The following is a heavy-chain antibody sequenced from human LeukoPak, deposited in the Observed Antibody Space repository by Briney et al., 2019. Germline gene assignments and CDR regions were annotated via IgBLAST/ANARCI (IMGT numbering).Heavy chain of an antibody. D-gene: IGHD6-13*01. J-gene: IGHJ5*02. Sequence: GGSLRLACAASGFTFSSYSMNWVRQAPGKGLEWVSSICSSSSYIYYADSVKGRFTISRDNAKNSLYLQMNSLRAEDTAVYYCARGIAAAGTWFDPWGQGTLVTVSS. CDR1: GFTFSSYS. CDR2: ICSSSSYI. V-gene: IGHV3-21*01. CDR3: ARGIAAAGTWFDP.